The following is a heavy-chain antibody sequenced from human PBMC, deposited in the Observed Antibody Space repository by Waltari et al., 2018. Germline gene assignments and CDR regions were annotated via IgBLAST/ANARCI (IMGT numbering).Heavy chain of an antibody. CDR3: ARDRTRDEVENDAFDI. J-gene: IGHJ3*02. D-gene: IGHD2-2*01. CDR1: GFPFSTCH. CDR2: IWLDGGNK. V-gene: IGHV3-33*01. Sequence: QVQLVESGGGVVQPGGSLRAPCSAFGFPFSTCHVDGVRQAPGKGLEWVAVIWLDGGNKYYADSVKGRFTISRDNSKNTVYLEMNSLRAEDTAVYYCARDRTRDEVENDAFDIWGQGTMVTVSS.